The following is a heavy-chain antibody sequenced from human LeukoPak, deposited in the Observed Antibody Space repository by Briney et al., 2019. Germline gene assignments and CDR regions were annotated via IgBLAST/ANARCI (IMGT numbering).Heavy chain of an antibody. CDR3: ARHEVAARVVSWLDP. CDR2: IYHSGST. D-gene: IGHD6-6*01. CDR1: GYSISSGYY. J-gene: IGHJ5*02. Sequence: SETLSLTCAVSGYSISSGYYWGWIRQPPGKGLEWIGSIYHSGSTYYNPSLKSRVTISVDTSRNQFSLKLSSVTAADTAVYHCARHEVAARVVSWLDPWGQGTLVTVSS. V-gene: IGHV4-38-2*01.